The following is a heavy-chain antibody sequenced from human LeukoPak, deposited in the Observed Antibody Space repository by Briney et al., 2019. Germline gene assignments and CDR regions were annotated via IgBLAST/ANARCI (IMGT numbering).Heavy chain of an antibody. CDR3: ARAPNDSSGWYGYYYYYYMDV. V-gene: IGHV3-20*04. J-gene: IGHJ6*03. CDR2: INWNGGST. D-gene: IGHD6-19*01. CDR1: GFTFDDHG. Sequence: PGGSLRLSCAASGFTFDDHGMSWVRQAPGKGLEWVSGINWNGGSTGYADSVKGRFTISRDNAKNSLYLQMNSLRAEDTALYYCARAPNDSSGWYGYYYYYYMDVWGKGTTVTVSS.